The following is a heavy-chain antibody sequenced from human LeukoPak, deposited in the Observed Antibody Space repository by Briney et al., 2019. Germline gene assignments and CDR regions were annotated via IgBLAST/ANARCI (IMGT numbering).Heavy chain of an antibody. CDR2: INHSGST. CDR3: ARGFGRTVPPENCFAP. V-gene: IGHV4-34*01. CDR1: GGSFRGYY. Sequence: PSETLSLTCAVYGGSFRGYYWSWIRQPPGKGLEWIGEINHSGSTNYNPSLKSRVTISVDTSKNQFSLKLSSVTAADTAVYYCARGFGRTVPPENCFAPWGQETRVPVSS. D-gene: IGHD3-10*01. J-gene: IGHJ5*02.